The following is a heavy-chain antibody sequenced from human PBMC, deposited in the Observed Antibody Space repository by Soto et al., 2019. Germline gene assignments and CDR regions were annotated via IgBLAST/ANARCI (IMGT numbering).Heavy chain of an antibody. V-gene: IGHV3-21*01. Sequence: EVQLVESGGGLVKPGGSLRLSCAASGFTFSSYSMNWVRQAPGKGLEWVSSISSSSSYIYYADSVKGRFTISRDNAKNSLYLQMNSLRAEDTAVYYCARDLGYYDILTGYYTPATHSFDYWGQGTLVTVSS. CDR3: ARDLGYYDILTGYYTPATHSFDY. J-gene: IGHJ4*02. CDR1: GFTFSSYS. CDR2: ISSSSSYI. D-gene: IGHD3-9*01.